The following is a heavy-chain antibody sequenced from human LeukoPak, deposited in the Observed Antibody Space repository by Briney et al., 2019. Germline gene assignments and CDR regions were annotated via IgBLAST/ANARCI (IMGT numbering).Heavy chain of an antibody. D-gene: IGHD6-13*01. V-gene: IGHV3-48*02. J-gene: IGHJ3*02. CDR1: GFTFTTYS. CDR2: ITSSSNTI. CDR3: AGALFIAAAGPYQSVFDI. Sequence: GGSLRLSCAASGFTFTTYSMNWVRQAPGKGLEWVSYITSSSNTIYYADSVKGRFTISRDNAKNSLYLQMNSLRDEDTAVYYCAGALFIAAAGPYQSVFDIWGKGTMVTVS.